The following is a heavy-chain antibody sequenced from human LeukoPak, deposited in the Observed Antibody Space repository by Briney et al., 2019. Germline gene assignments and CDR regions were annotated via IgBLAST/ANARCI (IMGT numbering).Heavy chain of an antibody. CDR2: IRYDGSNK. J-gene: IGHJ6*03. CDR3: ASNPGDCSSTSCNDYYYYYMDV. V-gene: IGHV3-30*02. Sequence: PGGSLRLSCAASGFTFSSYGMHWVRQAPGKGLEWVAFIRYDGSNKYYADSVKGRFTISRDNSKNTLYLQMNSLRAEDTAVYYCASNPGDCSSTSCNDYYYYYMDVWGKGTTVTVSS. D-gene: IGHD2-2*01. CDR1: GFTFSSYG.